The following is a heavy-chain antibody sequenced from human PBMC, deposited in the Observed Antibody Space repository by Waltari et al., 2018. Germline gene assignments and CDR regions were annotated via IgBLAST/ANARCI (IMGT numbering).Heavy chain of an antibody. J-gene: IGHJ4*02. D-gene: IGHD3-22*01. V-gene: IGHV3-23*01. CDR2: LSGSGGST. CDR1: GFNFSSYA. CDR3: AKADYDSSGYCFGY. Sequence: EVQLLESGGGLVQPGGSLRLSCAASGFNFSSYAMSWVRQAPGKGLEWVSALSGSGGSTYYADSVKGRFTISRDNSKNTLYLQMNSLRAEDTAVYYCAKADYDSSGYCFGYWGQGTLVTVSS.